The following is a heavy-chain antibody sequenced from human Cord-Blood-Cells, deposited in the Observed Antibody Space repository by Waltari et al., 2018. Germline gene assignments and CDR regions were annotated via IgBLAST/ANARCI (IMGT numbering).Heavy chain of an antibody. CDR2: IYYSGST. D-gene: IGHD2-21*02. Sequence: QLQLQESGPGLVKPSETLSLTCTVSGGSSSSSRYYWGWIRQPPGKGLVWIGSIYYSGSTYYNPSLKSRVTISVDTSKNQFSLKLSSVTAADTAVYYCARPLVYCGGDCYSDYWGQGTLVTVSS. J-gene: IGHJ4*02. CDR1: GGSSSSSRYY. V-gene: IGHV4-39*01. CDR3: ARPLVYCGGDCYSDY.